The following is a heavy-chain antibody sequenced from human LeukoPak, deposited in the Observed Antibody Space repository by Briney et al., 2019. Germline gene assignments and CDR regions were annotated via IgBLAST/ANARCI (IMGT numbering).Heavy chain of an antibody. CDR2: INHSGST. Sequence: PSETLSLTCAVYGGSFSGYYWNWIRQPPGKGLEWIGEINHSGSTNYNPSLKSRVTISVDTSKNQFSLKLSSVTAADTAVYYCASRQDLYSNYAWFDPWGQGTLVTVSS. D-gene: IGHD4-11*01. CDR1: GGSFSGYY. V-gene: IGHV4-34*01. CDR3: ASRQDLYSNYAWFDP. J-gene: IGHJ5*02.